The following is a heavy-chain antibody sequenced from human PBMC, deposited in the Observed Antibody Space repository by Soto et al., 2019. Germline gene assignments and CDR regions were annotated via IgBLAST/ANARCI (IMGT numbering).Heavy chain of an antibody. V-gene: IGHV3-23*01. D-gene: IGHD2-15*01. J-gene: IGHJ5*02. CDR2: ISGSGGST. CDR3: AKGRVVVAATPGDWFDP. Sequence: EVQLLESGGGLVQPGGSLRLSCAASGFTFSSYAMSWVRQAPGKGLDWVSAISGSGGSTYYADSVKGRFTISRDNSKNTLYLQMNSLRAEDTAVYYCAKGRVVVAATPGDWFDPWGQGTLVTVSS. CDR1: GFTFSSYA.